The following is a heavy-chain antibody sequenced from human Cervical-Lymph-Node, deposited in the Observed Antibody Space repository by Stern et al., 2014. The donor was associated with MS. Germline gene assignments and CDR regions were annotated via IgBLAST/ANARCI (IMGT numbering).Heavy chain of an antibody. CDR1: GFSLSNARMG. Sequence: QVTLRESGPVLVKPTETLTLTCTVSGFSLSNARMGVSWIRQPPGKALEWLVPIFANDEKSYSTSLKSRLSISKDTSKSQVVLTMTNMDPVDTATYYCARTGPYSSSWPGYYFNYWGQGTLVTVSS. V-gene: IGHV2-26*01. D-gene: IGHD6-13*01. CDR2: IFANDEK. J-gene: IGHJ4*02. CDR3: ARTGPYSSSWPGYYFNY.